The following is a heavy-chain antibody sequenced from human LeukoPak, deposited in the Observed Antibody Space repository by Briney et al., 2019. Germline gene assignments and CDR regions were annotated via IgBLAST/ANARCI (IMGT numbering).Heavy chain of an antibody. CDR1: GFSFSGHW. CDR3: ARGPNSNWSGLDF. V-gene: IGHV3-74*01. D-gene: IGHD6-6*01. J-gene: IGHJ4*02. CDR2: ISPTGSTT. Sequence: QPGGSLRLSCIASGFSFSGHWMHWARQLPGKGLVWVSRISPTGSTTSYADSVKGRFTVPRDNAKNTLYLQVNNLRAEDTAVYYCARGPNSNWSGLDFWGQGTLLTVSS.